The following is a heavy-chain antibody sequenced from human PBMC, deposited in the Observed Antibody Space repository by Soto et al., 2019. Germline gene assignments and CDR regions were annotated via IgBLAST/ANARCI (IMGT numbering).Heavy chain of an antibody. D-gene: IGHD3-16*01. CDR1: GGSISSSSYY. CDR2: IYYSGST. J-gene: IGHJ5*02. CDR3: ARVLNYDYSWGWFAP. Sequence: SETLSLTCTVSGGSISSSSYYWGWIRQPPGKGLEWIGSIYYSGSTYYNPSLKSRVTISVDTSKNQFSLKLSSVTAADTAVYYCARVLNYDYSWGWFAPWGQGTLVTVSS. V-gene: IGHV4-39*01.